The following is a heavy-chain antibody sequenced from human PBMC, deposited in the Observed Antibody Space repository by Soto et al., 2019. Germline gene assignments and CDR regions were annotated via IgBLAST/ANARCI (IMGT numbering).Heavy chain of an antibody. J-gene: IGHJ5*02. CDR1: GGSFSGYY. CDR2: INHSGGT. D-gene: IGHD3-10*01. CDR3: ARGLWFGELYTDPDP. V-gene: IGHV4-34*01. Sequence: SETLSLTCAVYGGSFSGYYWSWIRQPPGKGLEWIGEINHSGGTNYNPSLKSRVTISVDTSKNQFSLKLSSVTAADTAVYYCARGLWFGELYTDPDPWGQGTLVTVSS.